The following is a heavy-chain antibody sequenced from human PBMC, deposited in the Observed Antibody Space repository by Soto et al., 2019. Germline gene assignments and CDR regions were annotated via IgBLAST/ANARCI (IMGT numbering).Heavy chain of an antibody. CDR1: GYGMSVDL. D-gene: IGHD6-19*01. Sequence: KGYRKGAGYGMSVDLGDWGSKDREQRLEWIGWIVVATDDTAYAQNFQGRVTISRDTSSSTTYMELTSLRSEDTAIYYCAADRAGLAVAGSSARCFGDYNYDTAVWGKRT. CDR2: IVVATDDT. J-gene: IGHJ6*03. V-gene: IGHV1-58*01. CDR3: AADRAGLAVAGSSARCFGDYNYDTAV.